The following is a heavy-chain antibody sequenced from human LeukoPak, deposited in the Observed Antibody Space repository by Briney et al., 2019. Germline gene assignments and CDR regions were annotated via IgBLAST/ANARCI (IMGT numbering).Heavy chain of an antibody. CDR3: ARDLSRGYSGYDYAY. V-gene: IGHV3-33*01. CDR1: GFTFSSYG. CDR2: IWYDGSNK. D-gene: IGHD5-12*01. Sequence: GRSLRLSCAASGFTFSSYGMHWVRQAPGKGLEWVAVIWYDGSNKYYADSVKGRFTISRDNSENTLYLQMNSLRAEDTAVYYCARDLSRGYSGYDYAYWGQGTLVTVSS. J-gene: IGHJ4*02.